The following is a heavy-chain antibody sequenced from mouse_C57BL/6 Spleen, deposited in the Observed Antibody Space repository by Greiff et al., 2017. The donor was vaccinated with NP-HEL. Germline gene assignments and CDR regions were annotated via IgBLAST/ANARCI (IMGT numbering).Heavy chain of an antibody. CDR2: IYPGDGDT. CDR1: GYAFSSSW. CDR3: ARDFSESYFDY. Sequence: VKLQESGPELVKPGASVKISCKASGYAFSSSWMNWVKQRPGKGLEWIGRIYPGDGDTNYNGKFKGKATLTADKSSSTAYMQLSSLTSEDSAVYFCARDFSESYFDYWGQGTTLTVSS. J-gene: IGHJ2*01. V-gene: IGHV1-82*01.